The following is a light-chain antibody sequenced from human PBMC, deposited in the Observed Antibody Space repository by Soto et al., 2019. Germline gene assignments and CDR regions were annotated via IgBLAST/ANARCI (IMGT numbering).Light chain of an antibody. CDR3: QQYDNLPPLT. CDR1: RDISNY. V-gene: IGKV1-33*01. Sequence: DIQMTQSPSSLSASVGDRVTITCQASRDISNYLNWYQQKPGKAPKLLIYDASNLETGVPSRFSGSGSGTDFTFTISSLQPEDIATYYCQQYDNLPPLTFGGGTKLEIK. CDR2: DAS. J-gene: IGKJ4*01.